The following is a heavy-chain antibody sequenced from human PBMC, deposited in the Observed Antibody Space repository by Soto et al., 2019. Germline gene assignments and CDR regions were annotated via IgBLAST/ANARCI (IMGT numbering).Heavy chain of an antibody. CDR3: ARQRLWGTSGYYYFEN. D-gene: IGHD3-22*01. J-gene: IGHJ4*02. Sequence: GESLKISCKGSGHIFSNYWIGWVRQMPGKGLEWMGIIYPGDSDTRYSPAFQGQVTITVDKSINTAYLQWSRLKASDTAIYYCARQRLWGTSGYYYFENWGQGTLVTVSS. CDR1: GHIFSNYW. V-gene: IGHV5-51*01. CDR2: IYPGDSDT.